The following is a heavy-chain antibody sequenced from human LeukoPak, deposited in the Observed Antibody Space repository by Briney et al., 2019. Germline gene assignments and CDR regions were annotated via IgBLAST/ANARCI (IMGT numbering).Heavy chain of an antibody. J-gene: IGHJ4*02. D-gene: IGHD3-22*01. CDR2: IYYTGVT. Sequence: SETLSLTCAVSSGSMSSYYWSWIRQPPGTGLEWIRDIYYTGVTNYSPSPKRRLTISLDTAMRQFSLNLRSVTAADTAMYYCARGGSGYPLDYWGQGTLVTVSS. CDR1: SGSMSSYY. CDR3: ARGGSGYPLDY. V-gene: IGHV4-59*01.